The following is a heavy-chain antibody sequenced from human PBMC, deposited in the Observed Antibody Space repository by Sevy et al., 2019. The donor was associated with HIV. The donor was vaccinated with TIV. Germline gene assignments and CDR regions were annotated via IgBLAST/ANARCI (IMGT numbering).Heavy chain of an antibody. CDR3: ARTAQFGVVDY. CDR2: IYTSGST. J-gene: IGHJ4*02. D-gene: IGHD3-3*01. CDR1: GGPISGYY. V-gene: IGHV4-4*07. Sequence: SETLSLTCTVSGGPISGYYWSWIRQPAGKGLEWIGRIYTSGSTNYNPSLKSRVTMSVDTSKNQFSLNLRSVTAADTAVYYCARTAQFGVVDYWGQRTLVTVSS.